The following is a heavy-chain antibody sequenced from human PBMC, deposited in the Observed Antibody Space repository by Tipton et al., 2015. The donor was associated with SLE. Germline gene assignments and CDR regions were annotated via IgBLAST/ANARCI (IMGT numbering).Heavy chain of an antibody. CDR1: GLTFSSYE. J-gene: IGHJ4*02. CDR3: SKDQLGGLWFRELLYADY. V-gene: IGHV3-48*03. D-gene: IGHD3-10*01. CDR2: ISSSGISI. Sequence: SLRLSCAASGLTFSSYEMNWVRQAPGKGLEWVSYISSSGISIYYADSVKGRFTISRDNAKNSLYLQMNSLRTEDTAVYFCSKDQLGGLWFRELLYADYWGQGTRVTVSS.